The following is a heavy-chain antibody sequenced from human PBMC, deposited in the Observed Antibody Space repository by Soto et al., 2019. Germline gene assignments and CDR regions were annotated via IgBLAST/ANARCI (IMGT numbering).Heavy chain of an antibody. CDR3: ARVGCDYYYSYGKDV. D-gene: IGHD6-19*01. Sequence: PGGSLRLSCAASGFTFSSYSMNWVRQAPGKGLEWVSYISSSSSTIYYADSVKGRFTISRDNAKNSLYLQMNSLRDEDTAVYYCARVGCDYYYSYGKDVWGQGTAVPGSS. J-gene: IGHJ6*02. V-gene: IGHV3-48*02. CDR2: ISSSSSTI. CDR1: GFTFSSYS.